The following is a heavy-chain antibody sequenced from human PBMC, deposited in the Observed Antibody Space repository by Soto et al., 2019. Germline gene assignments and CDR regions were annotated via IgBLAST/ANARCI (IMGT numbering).Heavy chain of an antibody. D-gene: IGHD1-7*01. CDR1: GFTFSSYA. Sequence: GGSLRLSCAASGFTFSSYAMHWVRQAPGKGLEWVAVISYDGSNKYYADSVKGRFTISRDNSKNTLYLQMNSLRAEDTAVYYCARYGSWNYAPVTSHYYYYYGMDVWGQGTTVTVSS. J-gene: IGHJ6*02. CDR2: ISYDGSNK. CDR3: ARYGSWNYAPVTSHYYYYYGMDV. V-gene: IGHV3-30-3*01.